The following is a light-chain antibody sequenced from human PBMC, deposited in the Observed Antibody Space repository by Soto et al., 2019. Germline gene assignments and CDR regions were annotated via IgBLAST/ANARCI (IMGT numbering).Light chain of an antibody. CDR1: RSNVGSYNF. CDR2: EVS. V-gene: IGLV2-23*02. CDR3: CSYGGNNTLI. Sequence: QSVLTQPASVSGSRGQSITISCTGTRSNVGSYNFVSWYRQYPGKAPELIIYEVSQRPSTFFNRFSGSKSGNTASLTVSGLQSDDEADSFCCSYGGNNTLIFGGGTKVTVL. J-gene: IGLJ2*01.